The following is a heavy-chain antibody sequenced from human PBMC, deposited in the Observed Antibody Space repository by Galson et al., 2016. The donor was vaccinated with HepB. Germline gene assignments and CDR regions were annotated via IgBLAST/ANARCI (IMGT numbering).Heavy chain of an antibody. D-gene: IGHD3-22*01. J-gene: IGHJ3*02. V-gene: IGHV3-74*01. Sequence: SLRLSCAASGFTFSSYWMHWVRQAPGKGLVWVSRISSDGNTTNYADSVKGRFTISRDNAKNTLYLQMNSLRAEDTAVYYCAREGYYYDNSFFRRENAFDIWGQGTMVTVSS. CDR3: AREGYYYDNSFFRRENAFDI. CDR2: ISSDGNTT. CDR1: GFTFSSYW.